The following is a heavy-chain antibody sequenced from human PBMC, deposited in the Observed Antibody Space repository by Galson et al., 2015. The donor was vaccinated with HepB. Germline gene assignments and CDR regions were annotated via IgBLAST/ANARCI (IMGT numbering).Heavy chain of an antibody. Sequence: SLRLSCAVSGFTFRSHAMSWVRQAPGKGLEWVSAISGSGDSTSYADSVKGRFTISRDDSKNTLYLQMNSLKTEDTAVYYCTTESIAARPDGGFDYWGQGTLVTVSS. CDR1: GFTFRSHA. J-gene: IGHJ4*02. V-gene: IGHV3-23*01. D-gene: IGHD6-6*01. CDR3: TTESIAARPDGGFDY. CDR2: ISGSGDST.